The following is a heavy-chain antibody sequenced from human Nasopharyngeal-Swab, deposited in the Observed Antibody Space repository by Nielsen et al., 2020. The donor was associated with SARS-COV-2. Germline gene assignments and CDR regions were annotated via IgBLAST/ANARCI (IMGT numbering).Heavy chain of an antibody. V-gene: IGHV3-30*04. CDR3: AREVPYSGHDDAFDI. J-gene: IGHJ3*02. CDR1: GFTFSSYA. Sequence: GESLKISCAASGFTFSSYAMHWVRQAPGKGLECVAVISYDGSNEYFADSVKGRFTISRDNSKNTVFLQMNSLRTEDTAVYYCAREVPYSGHDDAFDIWGQGTMVTVSA. CDR2: ISYDGSNE. D-gene: IGHD5-12*01.